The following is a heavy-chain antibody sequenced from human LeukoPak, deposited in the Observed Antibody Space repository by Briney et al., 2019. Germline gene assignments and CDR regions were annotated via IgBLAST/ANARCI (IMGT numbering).Heavy chain of an antibody. CDR1: GFTFSSYG. V-gene: IGHV3-30*18. J-gene: IGHJ4*02. CDR2: ISYDGSNK. D-gene: IGHD1-26*01. CDR3: AKAHGIVGATTSGY. Sequence: PGGSLRLSCAASGFTFSSYGMPWVRQAPGKGLEWVAVISYDGSNKYYADSVKGRFTISRDNSKNTLYLQMNSLRAEDTAVYYCAKAHGIVGATTSGYWGQGTLVTVSS.